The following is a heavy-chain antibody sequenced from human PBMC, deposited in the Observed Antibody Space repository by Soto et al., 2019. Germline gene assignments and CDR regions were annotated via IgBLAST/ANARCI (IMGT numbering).Heavy chain of an antibody. Sequence: SDTLSLTFAVSGRSIPSGGYSWSWIRQPPGKGLEWIGYIYHSGSTYYNPSLKSRVTISVDRSKNQFSLKLSSVTAADTAVYYCAAGGGLPRYYWGQGTLVTVS. CDR1: GRSIPSGGYS. V-gene: IGHV4-30-2*01. D-gene: IGHD5-12*01. CDR3: AAGGGLPRYY. CDR2: IYHSGST. J-gene: IGHJ4*02.